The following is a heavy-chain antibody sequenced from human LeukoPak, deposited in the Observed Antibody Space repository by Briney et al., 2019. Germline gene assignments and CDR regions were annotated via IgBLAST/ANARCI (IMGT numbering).Heavy chain of an antibody. Sequence: SETLSLTCVVNGGSFSGYYWSWIRQPPGKGLEWIGEIDQSGTTNYNPSLKSRVAISIDTSKKQFSLTLTSMAAADTAVYYCARVPHYYFGYGYFDTWGQGTRVTVSS. CDR1: GGSFSGYY. D-gene: IGHD3/OR15-3a*01. J-gene: IGHJ4*02. V-gene: IGHV4-34*01. CDR2: IDQSGTT. CDR3: ARVPHYYFGYGYFDT.